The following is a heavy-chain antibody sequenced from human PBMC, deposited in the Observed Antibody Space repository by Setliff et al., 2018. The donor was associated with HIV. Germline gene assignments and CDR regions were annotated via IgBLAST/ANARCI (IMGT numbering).Heavy chain of an antibody. V-gene: IGHV1-8*02. CDR1: GYTFTTYD. J-gene: IGHJ4*02. D-gene: IGHD3-10*01. CDR2: MNPNSGHT. CDR3: ARASPAPRAYGSGSYLAW. Sequence: ASVKVSCKASGYTFTTYDMNWVRQATGQGLEWMGFMNPNSGHTEYAQKFQGRLTMTRDTAMSTVYMELSSLRSEDTAVYYCARASPAPRAYGSGSYLAWWGLGTLVTVSS.